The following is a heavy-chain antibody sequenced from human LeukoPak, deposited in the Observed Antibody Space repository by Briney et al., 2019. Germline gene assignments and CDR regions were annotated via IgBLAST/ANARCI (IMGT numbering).Heavy chain of an antibody. CDR2: ISGDVTTT. V-gene: IGHV3-23*01. J-gene: IGHJ5*02. Sequence: PGGSLRLSCAASGFTFSTYGMSWVRQAPGKGLEWVSTISGDVTTTYYTDSVKGRFTISRDNSENMLYLQLNTLRAEDTAIYYCARGGVPEATSGWFDPWGQGTLVTVSS. D-gene: IGHD6-25*01. CDR3: ARGGVPEATSGWFDP. CDR1: GFTFSTYG.